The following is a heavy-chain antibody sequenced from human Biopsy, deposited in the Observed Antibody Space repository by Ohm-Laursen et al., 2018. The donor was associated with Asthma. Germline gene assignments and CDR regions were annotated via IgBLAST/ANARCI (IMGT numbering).Heavy chain of an antibody. Sequence: VKISCKISGYSLTDLSMHWVRQAAGQGLEWMGGHDHEEGGTVNARRFQGRVTMTEDTSTDTAYMELSSLSSDDTAVYYCASDFPKDYVRYNFQFWGQGTLVTVSS. V-gene: IGHV1-24*01. J-gene: IGHJ4*02. CDR1: GYSLTDLS. CDR3: ASDFPKDYVRYNFQF. CDR2: HDHEEGGT. D-gene: IGHD4-17*01.